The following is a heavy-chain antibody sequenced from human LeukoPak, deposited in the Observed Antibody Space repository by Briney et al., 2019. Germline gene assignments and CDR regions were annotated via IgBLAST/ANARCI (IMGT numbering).Heavy chain of an antibody. CDR3: ARGRLGYCSSTSCPTFYYYYMDA. CDR1: GGSISSGSYY. V-gene: IGHV4-61*02. J-gene: IGHJ6*03. D-gene: IGHD2-2*01. CDR2: IYTIGST. Sequence: PSRTPSLTCTVSGGSISSGSYYCSWIRHPAGKGLECIGCIYTIGSTNYNPSRKSRVTISVDTSKNQFSLKLSSVTDADKDVYYCARGRLGYCSSTSCPTFYYYYMDAWGKGKTVTPSS.